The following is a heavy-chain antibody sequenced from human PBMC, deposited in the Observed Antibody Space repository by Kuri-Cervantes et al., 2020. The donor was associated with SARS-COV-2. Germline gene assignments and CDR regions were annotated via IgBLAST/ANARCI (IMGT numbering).Heavy chain of an antibody. V-gene: IGHV3-48*03. Sequence: GESLKISCAASGFTFSSYEMNWVRQAPGKGLEWVSYISSSGSTIYYADSVKGRFTISRDNSKNSLYLQMNSLRAEDTAVYYCARSGGSGPSRHPLPPIALDYWGQGALVTDSS. D-gene: IGHD2-15*01. J-gene: IGHJ4*02. CDR1: GFTFSSYE. CDR2: ISSSGSTI. CDR3: ARSGGSGPSRHPLPPIALDY.